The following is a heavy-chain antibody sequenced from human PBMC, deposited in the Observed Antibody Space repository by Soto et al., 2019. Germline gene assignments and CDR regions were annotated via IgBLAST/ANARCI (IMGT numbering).Heavy chain of an antibody. CDR1: GGSTSSYY. D-gene: IGHD6-19*01. CDR2: IYYSGST. CDR3: ARRYSSGRMVYMDV. Sequence: PSETLSLTCTVSGGSTSSYYWSWIRQPPGKGLEWIGYIYYSGSTNYNPSLKSRVTISVDTSKNQFSLKLSSVTAADTAVYYCARRYSSGRMVYMDVWGKGTTVTVSS. J-gene: IGHJ6*03. V-gene: IGHV4-59*01.